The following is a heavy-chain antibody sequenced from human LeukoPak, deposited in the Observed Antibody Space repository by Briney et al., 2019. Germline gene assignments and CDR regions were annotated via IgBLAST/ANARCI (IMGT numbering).Heavy chain of an antibody. J-gene: IGHJ5*02. V-gene: IGHV4-39*07. CDR3: ARSRPSGSSSGRYNWFDP. CDR1: GGSISSSSYY. D-gene: IGHD6-13*01. Sequence: PSETLSLTCTVSGGSISSSSYYWGWIRQPPGKGLEWIGSVYYSGYTYYNPSLKSRVTISVDTSKNQLSLKMKSLTAADTAVCYCARSRPSGSSSGRYNWFDPWGQGTLVTVSS. CDR2: VYYSGYT.